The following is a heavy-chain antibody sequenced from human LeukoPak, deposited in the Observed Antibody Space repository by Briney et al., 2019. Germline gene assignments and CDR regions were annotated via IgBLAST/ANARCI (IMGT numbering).Heavy chain of an antibody. J-gene: IGHJ6*03. CDR3: ARETIYCSRTGCNSFILELYHSYYIDV. CDR1: GFTFSNYA. CDR2: FSGSGSGT. Sequence: PGGSLRLSCAGSGFTFSNYAMSWVRQAPGGVLEWVSPFSGSGSGTHYADSVKGRFTISRDNSKNTVSLQMNSLRAEDTAVYYCARETIYCSRTGCNSFILELYHSYYIDVWGKGTTVTVSS. V-gene: IGHV3-23*01. D-gene: IGHD2-2*01.